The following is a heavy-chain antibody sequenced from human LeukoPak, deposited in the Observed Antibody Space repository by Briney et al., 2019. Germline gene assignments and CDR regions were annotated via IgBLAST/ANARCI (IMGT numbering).Heavy chain of an antibody. CDR3: ARVFDILTGYDLDY. Sequence: PGGSLRLSCAASGFTFSSYGMHWVRQAPGKGLVWVSRINSDGSSTSYADSVKGRFTISRDNAKNTLYLQMNSLRAEDTAVYYCARVFDILTGYDLDYWGQGTLVTVSS. D-gene: IGHD3-9*01. CDR1: GFTFSSYG. CDR2: INSDGSST. V-gene: IGHV3-74*01. J-gene: IGHJ4*02.